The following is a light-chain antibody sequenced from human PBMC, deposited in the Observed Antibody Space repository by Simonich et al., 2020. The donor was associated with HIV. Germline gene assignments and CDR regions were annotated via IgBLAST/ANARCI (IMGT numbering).Light chain of an antibody. CDR2: DTS. CDR1: QNVDTKY. CDR3: QQYGRSPFT. V-gene: IGKV3D-20*01. J-gene: IGKJ3*01. Sequence: EILLTKSPGTVSLSPGERATLSCRASQNVDTKYLAWYQQKPGLAPRLCMYDTSERAIGIPDRFSGSGSGTDFTLTISRLEPEDFAVYYCQQYGRSPFTFGPGTTVDMK.